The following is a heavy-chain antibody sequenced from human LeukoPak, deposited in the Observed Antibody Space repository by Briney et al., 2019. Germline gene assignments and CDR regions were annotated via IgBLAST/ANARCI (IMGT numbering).Heavy chain of an antibody. CDR3: ASGRDWQKRNTPLDY. V-gene: IGHV3-9*01. D-gene: IGHD1-1*01. CDR1: GFTFDDYA. J-gene: IGHJ4*02. CDR2: ISWNSGSI. Sequence: PGRSLRLSCAASGFTFDDYAMHWVRQAPGKGLEWVSGISWNSGSIGYADSVKGRFTISRDNAKNSLFLQMNSLRAEDTAIYYCASGRDWQKRNTPLDYWGQGTLVTVSS.